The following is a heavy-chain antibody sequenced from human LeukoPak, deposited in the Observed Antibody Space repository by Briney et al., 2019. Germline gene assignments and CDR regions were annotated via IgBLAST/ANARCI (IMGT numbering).Heavy chain of an antibody. Sequence: GGSLRLSCAASGFTFSSYSMNWVRQAPGKGLEWVSYISSSSSTIYYADSVKGRFTISRDNAKNSLYLQMNSLRAEDTAVYYCARDSYDTTRDYWGQGTLVTVSS. J-gene: IGHJ4*02. CDR3: ARDSYDTTRDY. CDR1: GFTFSSYS. D-gene: IGHD3-9*01. V-gene: IGHV3-48*01. CDR2: ISSSSSTI.